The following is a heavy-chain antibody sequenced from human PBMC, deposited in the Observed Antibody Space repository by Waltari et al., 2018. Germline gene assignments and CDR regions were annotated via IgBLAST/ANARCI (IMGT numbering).Heavy chain of an antibody. J-gene: IGHJ4*02. Sequence: EVQLVESGGGLIQPGWSLRLSCAASGFNVRSNYMSWVRQAPGKGLELVSVFYSGGSTYYADSVKGRFTISRDNSKNTLYLQMNSLRTEDTAVYYCARGDGVRGVIFDYWGQGTLITVSS. CDR1: GFNVRSNY. CDR3: ARGDGVRGVIFDY. D-gene: IGHD3-10*01. V-gene: IGHV3-53*01. CDR2: FYSGGST.